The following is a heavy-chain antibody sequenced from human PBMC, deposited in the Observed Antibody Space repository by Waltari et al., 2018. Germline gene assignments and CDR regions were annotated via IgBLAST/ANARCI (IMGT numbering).Heavy chain of an antibody. D-gene: IGHD3-16*01. CDR3: ARDGNLISLMAFDI. J-gene: IGHJ3*02. CDR1: GGSFSCYY. V-gene: IGHV4-34*01. CDR2: INHSGST. Sequence: QVQLQQWGAGLLKPSETLSLTCAVYGGSFSCYYWSWLRQPPGKGLEWIGEINHSGSTNYNPSLKSRVTISVDTSKNQFSLKLSSVTAADTAVYYCARDGNLISLMAFDIWGQGTMVTVSS.